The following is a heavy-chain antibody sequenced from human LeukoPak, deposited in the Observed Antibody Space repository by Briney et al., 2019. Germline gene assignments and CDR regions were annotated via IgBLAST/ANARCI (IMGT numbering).Heavy chain of an antibody. CDR2: ISSSSSYI. D-gene: IGHD1-1*01. J-gene: IGHJ4*02. CDR3: ASPGVLGTHYFDY. V-gene: IGHV3-21*01. CDR1: GFTFSSYS. Sequence: GGSLRLSCAASGFTFSSYSMNWVRQAPGKGLEWVSSISSSSSYIYYADSVKGRFTISRDNAKNSLYLQMNSLRAEDTAVYYCASPGVLGTHYFDYWGQGTLVTVSS.